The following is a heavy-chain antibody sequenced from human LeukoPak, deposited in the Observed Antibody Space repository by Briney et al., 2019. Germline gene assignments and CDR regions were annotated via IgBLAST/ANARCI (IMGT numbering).Heavy chain of an antibody. CDR2: IIPIFGTA. V-gene: IGHV1-69*01. CDR3: ARDSTYYDILTGYYNRNPSDY. CDR1: GGTFSSYA. D-gene: IGHD3-9*01. J-gene: IGHJ4*02. Sequence: ASVKVSCKASGGTFSSYAISWVRQAPGQGLEWMGEIIPIFGTANYAQKFQGRVTITADESTSTAYMELSSLRSEDTAVYYCARDSTYYDILTGYYNRNPSDYWGQGTLVTVSS.